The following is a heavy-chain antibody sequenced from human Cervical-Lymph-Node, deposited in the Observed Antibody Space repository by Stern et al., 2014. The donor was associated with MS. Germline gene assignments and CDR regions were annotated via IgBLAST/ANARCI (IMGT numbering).Heavy chain of an antibody. CDR2: ISSRASTI. CDR1: GFTFSEYY. Sequence: VQLVESGGTLVKPGGSLRLSCAVSGFTFSEYYMSWIRQAPGKGLEWISTISSRASTIYYADSVKGRFTVSRDNAKNLLYLQMNRLRAEDSAVYYCARGAYSYDWGQGTLVTVSS. J-gene: IGHJ4*02. CDR3: ARGAYSYD. V-gene: IGHV3-11*01. D-gene: IGHD5-18*01.